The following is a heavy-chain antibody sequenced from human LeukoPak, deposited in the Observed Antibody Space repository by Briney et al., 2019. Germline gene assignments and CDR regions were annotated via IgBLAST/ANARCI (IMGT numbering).Heavy chain of an antibody. D-gene: IGHD3-22*01. CDR3: ARGAIDDSSGYCAFDI. Sequence: SETLSLTCTVSGGSISSSSYYWGWIRQPPGQGLEWIGSIYYSGSTYYNPSLKSRVTISVDTSKNQFSLKLSSVTAADTAVYYCARGAIDDSSGYCAFDIWGQGTMVTVSS. CDR2: IYYSGST. J-gene: IGHJ3*02. CDR1: GGSISSSSYY. V-gene: IGHV4-39*07.